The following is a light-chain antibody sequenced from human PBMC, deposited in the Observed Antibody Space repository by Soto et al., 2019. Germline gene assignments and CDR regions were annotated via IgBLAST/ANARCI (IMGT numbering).Light chain of an antibody. J-gene: IGLJ1*01. CDR2: EVS. CDR3: CSYAGSRSLV. Sequence: QSALTQPACVSGSPGQSITISCTGTSSDVGSYNLVSWYQQHPGKAPKLMIYEVSKRPSGVSNRFSGSKSGNTASLTISGLQAEDEADYYCCSYAGSRSLVFGTGTKVTVL. CDR1: SSDVGSYNL. V-gene: IGLV2-23*02.